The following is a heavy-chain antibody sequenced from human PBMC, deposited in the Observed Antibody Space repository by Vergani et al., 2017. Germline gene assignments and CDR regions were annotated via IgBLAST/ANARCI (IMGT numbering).Heavy chain of an antibody. CDR1: GFNVGHYW. V-gene: IGHV3-7*01. Sequence: EVQLVESGGDFVQPGGSLTLSCAASGFNVGHYWMSWVRQAPGKGLEWVANIKEDGTEKYYLDSVKGRFTISRDNGEESLYLQMHSLRGADTAVYYCVRGQPGYQVLNAVNFDHWGQGTLVTVSS. J-gene: IGHJ4*02. CDR3: VRGQPGYQVLNAVNFDH. CDR2: IKEDGTEK. D-gene: IGHD2-2*01.